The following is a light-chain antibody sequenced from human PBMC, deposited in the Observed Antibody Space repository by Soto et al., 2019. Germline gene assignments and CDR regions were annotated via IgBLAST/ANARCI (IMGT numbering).Light chain of an antibody. J-gene: IGLJ1*01. CDR1: SSDVGGYKY. Sequence: QSALTQPASVSGSPGQSITISCTRTSSDVGGYKYVSWYQQHPGEAPKLMIYDVSNRPSGVSNRFSGSKSGNTASLTISGLQAEDEADYYCSSYTSSSTRVFGTGTKLTVL. CDR2: DVS. V-gene: IGLV2-14*01. CDR3: SSYTSSSTRV.